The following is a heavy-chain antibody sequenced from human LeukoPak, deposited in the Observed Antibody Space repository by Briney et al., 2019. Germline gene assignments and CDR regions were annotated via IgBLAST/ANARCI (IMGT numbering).Heavy chain of an antibody. D-gene: IGHD6-13*01. J-gene: IGHJ4*02. CDR3: ARELTGDSSSWFDY. CDR2: ITSSSSSI. V-gene: IGHV3-48*01. Sequence: GGSLRLSCAASGFTFSSYAMNWVSQAPGKGLEWVSYITSSSSSIYYADSVKGRFTISRDNAKNSLHLQMNNLRVEDTAVYYCARELTGDSSSWFDYWGQGTGVTVIS. CDR1: GFTFSSYA.